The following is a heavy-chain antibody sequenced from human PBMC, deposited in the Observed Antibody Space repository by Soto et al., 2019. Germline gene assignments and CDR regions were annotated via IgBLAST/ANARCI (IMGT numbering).Heavy chain of an antibody. V-gene: IGHV4-39*01. J-gene: IGHJ5*02. CDR1: GGSITSSSFY. D-gene: IGHD6-6*01. CDR2: IYYSGST. Sequence: SETLSLTCTVSGGSITSSSFYWAWIRQPPGKGLEWIGTIYYSGSTYYNPSHNSRVTMSVDTSKNQFSLKLNSVTAADTAVYYCARPGFGSSPKNWFDPWGQGSLVTVSS. CDR3: ARPGFGSSPKNWFDP.